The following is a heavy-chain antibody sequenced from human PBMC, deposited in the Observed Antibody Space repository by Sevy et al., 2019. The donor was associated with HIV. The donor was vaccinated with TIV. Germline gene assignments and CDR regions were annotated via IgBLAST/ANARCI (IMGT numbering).Heavy chain of an antibody. D-gene: IGHD3-22*01. CDR2: INQDGSDK. CDR1: GFTFNNYR. V-gene: IGHV3-7*03. Sequence: GGSLRLSCAVSGFTFNNYRMSWVRQAPGKGLEWVAAINQDGSDKYSSDSVKGRFTISRDNAENSLFLQMNSLRVGDTAMYYCATSTMMGASSLYDYWGQGTLVTVSS. CDR3: ATSTMMGASSLYDY. J-gene: IGHJ4*02.